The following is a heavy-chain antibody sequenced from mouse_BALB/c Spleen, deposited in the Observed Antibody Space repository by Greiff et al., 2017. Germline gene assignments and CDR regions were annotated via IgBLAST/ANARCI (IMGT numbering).Heavy chain of an antibody. D-gene: IGHD3-1*01. CDR2: ISYDGSN. J-gene: IGHJ3*01. CDR3: ARQGSSGYGFAY. Sequence: EVQRVESGPGLVKPSQSLSLTCSVTGYSITSGYYWNWIRQFPGNKLEWMGYISYDGSNNYNPSLKNRISITRDTSKNQFFLKLNSVTTEDTATYYCARQGSSGYGFAYWGQGTLVTVSA. V-gene: IGHV3-6*02. CDR1: GYSITSGYY.